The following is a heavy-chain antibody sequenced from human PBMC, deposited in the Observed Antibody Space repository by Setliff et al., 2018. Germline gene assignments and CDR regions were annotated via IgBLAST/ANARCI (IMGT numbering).Heavy chain of an antibody. D-gene: IGHD3-22*01. Sequence: LSLTCAVYGGSFSGFYWPWIRQSPGKGLEWIGEINHSGGIDYNPSLKSRVTISVDTSKNQFSLKLMSVTAADTAVYYCATMRNYYETGNYYSSRWFDPWGQGTLVTAPQ. CDR3: ATMRNYYETGNYYSSRWFDP. CDR2: INHSGGI. CDR1: GGSFSGFY. J-gene: IGHJ5*02. V-gene: IGHV4-34*01.